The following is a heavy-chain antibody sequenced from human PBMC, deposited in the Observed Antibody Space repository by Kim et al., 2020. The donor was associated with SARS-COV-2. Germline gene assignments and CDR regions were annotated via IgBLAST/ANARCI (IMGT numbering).Heavy chain of an antibody. J-gene: IGHJ6*02. V-gene: IGHV3-30*18. D-gene: IGHD3-10*01. Sequence: GGSLRLSCAASGFTFSSYGMHWVRQAPGKGLEWVAVISYDGSNKYYADSVKGRFTISRDNSKNTLYLQMNSLRAEDTAVYYCAKDQFPSRITMVRGAPYYYYYGMDAWGQGTTVTVSS. CDR3: AKDQFPSRITMVRGAPYYYYYGMDA. CDR2: ISYDGSNK. CDR1: GFTFSSYG.